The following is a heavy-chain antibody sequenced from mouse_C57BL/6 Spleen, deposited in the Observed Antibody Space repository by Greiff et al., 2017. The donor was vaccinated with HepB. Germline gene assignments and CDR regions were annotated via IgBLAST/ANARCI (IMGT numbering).Heavy chain of an antibody. D-gene: IGHD1-1*01. CDR3: ARNGYGDFDV. Sequence: VQLQQPGAELVRPGSSVKLSCKASGYTFTSYWMDWVKQRPGRGLEWIGNIYPSDSETHYNQKFKDKATLTVDKSSSTAYMQLSSLTSEDSAVYYCARNGYGDFDVWGTGTTVTVSS. J-gene: IGHJ1*03. CDR1: GYTFTSYW. CDR2: IYPSDSET. V-gene: IGHV1-61*01.